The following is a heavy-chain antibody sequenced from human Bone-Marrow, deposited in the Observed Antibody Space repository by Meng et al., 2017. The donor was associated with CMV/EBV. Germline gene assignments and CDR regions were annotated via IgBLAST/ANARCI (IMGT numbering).Heavy chain of an antibody. CDR1: GFTFSSYA. D-gene: IGHD3-10*01. V-gene: IGHV3-30*04. Sequence: SCAASGFTFSSYAMHWVRQAPGKGLEWVAVISYDGSNKYYADSVKGRFTISRDNSKNTLYLQMNSLRAEDTAVYYCARGTYYYGSGSYYMGGDGYFDYWGQGTLVTVSS. CDR2: ISYDGSNK. CDR3: ARGTYYYGSGSYYMGGDGYFDY. J-gene: IGHJ4*02.